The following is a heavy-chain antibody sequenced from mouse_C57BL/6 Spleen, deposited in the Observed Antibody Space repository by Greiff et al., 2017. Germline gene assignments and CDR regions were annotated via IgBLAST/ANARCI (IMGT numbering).Heavy chain of an antibody. CDR2: ISGGGGNT. D-gene: IGHD1-1*01. CDR1: GFTFSSYT. J-gene: IGHJ4*01. CDR3: ARLLLRGDYAMDY. Sequence: EVHLVESGGGLVKPGGSLKLSCAASGFTFSSYTMSWVRQTPEKRLEWVATISGGGGNTYYPDSVKGRFTISRDNAKNTLYLQMSSLRSEDTALYYCARLLLRGDYAMDYWGQGTSVTVSS. V-gene: IGHV5-9*01.